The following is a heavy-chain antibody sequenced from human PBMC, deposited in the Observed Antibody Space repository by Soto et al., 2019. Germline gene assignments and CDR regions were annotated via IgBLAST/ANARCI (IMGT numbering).Heavy chain of an antibody. CDR3: ARGQEGIVATH. D-gene: IGHD5-12*01. CDR2: IKDGGST. V-gene: IGHV4-34*01. CDR1: GGSLSGYY. J-gene: IGHJ4*02. Sequence: QVQLQQWGAGLLKPSETLSLTCAVNGGSLSGYYWSWIRQPPGKGLEWIGEIKDGGSTNYSPSLRGXXTXSXXTCKNQFSLRLNSVTAADTAVYFCARGQEGIVATHWDQGTLVTVSS.